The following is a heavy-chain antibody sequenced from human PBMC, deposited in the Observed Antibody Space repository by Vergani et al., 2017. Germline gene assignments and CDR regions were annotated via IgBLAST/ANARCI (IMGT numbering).Heavy chain of an antibody. CDR1: GGSISSSSYY. Sequence: QLQLQESGPGLVKPSETLSLTCTVSGGSISSSSYYWGWIRQPPGKGLEWIGSIYYSGSTYYNPSLKSRVTISVDTSKNQFSLKLSSVTAADTAVYYCARASRSSSWKEYFQHWGQGTLVTVSS. J-gene: IGHJ1*01. CDR3: ARASRSSSWKEYFQH. D-gene: IGHD6-13*01. V-gene: IGHV4-39*01. CDR2: IYYSGST.